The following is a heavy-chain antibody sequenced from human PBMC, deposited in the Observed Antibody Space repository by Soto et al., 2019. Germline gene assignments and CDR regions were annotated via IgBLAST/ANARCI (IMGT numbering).Heavy chain of an antibody. CDR1: GFTFSSYA. V-gene: IGHV3-23*01. D-gene: IGHD5-18*01. CDR2: ISGSGGST. Sequence: PGGSLRLSCSASGFTFSSYAMSWVRQAPGKGLEWVSAISGSGGSTYYADSVKGRFTISRDNSKNTLYLQMNSLRAEDTAVYYCAKANRYSYGYYYGMDVWGQGTTVTVSS. CDR3: AKANRYSYGYYYGMDV. J-gene: IGHJ6*02.